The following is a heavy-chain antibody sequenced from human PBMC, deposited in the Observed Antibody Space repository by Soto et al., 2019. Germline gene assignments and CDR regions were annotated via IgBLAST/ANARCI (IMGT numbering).Heavy chain of an antibody. V-gene: IGHV4-4*07. CDR2: IYAHGGP. Sequence: QVQLQESGPGLVKPAETLSLTCTSSGDSVSNYDWTWIRQPAGKGLEWLVHIYAHGGPTYNPSLTSRVTLSLDTSNHQVSLNLASVTAMDTAVYYCARAYGSGRSYDHWGQGTLVTVSS. D-gene: IGHD3-10*01. J-gene: IGHJ4*02. CDR3: ARAYGSGRSYDH. CDR1: GDSVSNYD.